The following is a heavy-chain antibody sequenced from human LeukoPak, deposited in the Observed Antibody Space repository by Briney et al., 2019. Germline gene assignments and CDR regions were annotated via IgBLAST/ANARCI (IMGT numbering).Heavy chain of an antibody. CDR1: GYTLTDYY. CDR3: TRDHTAANFDY. J-gene: IGHJ4*02. CDR2: ISGYNGNT. V-gene: IGHV1-18*04. Sequence: ASVKVSCKASGYTLTDYYMHWVRQAPGQGLEWIGWISGYNGNTNYAQRLQGRVTMTTDTSTSTAYMELRSLRSDDTAVYYCTRDHTAANFDYWGQGTLVTVSS. D-gene: IGHD2-21*02.